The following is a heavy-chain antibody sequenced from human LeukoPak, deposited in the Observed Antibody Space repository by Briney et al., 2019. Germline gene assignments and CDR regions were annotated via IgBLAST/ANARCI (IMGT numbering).Heavy chain of an antibody. CDR2: ISYDGSNK. CDR3: ARDREYYNLLTGYKVSHYFDY. J-gene: IGHJ4*02. Sequence: GGSLRLSCAASEFTFTNYAMHWVRQAPGRGLEWVAVISYDGSNKYYADSVKGRFTISRDNSKNTLYPQMNSLRAEDTAVYYCARDREYYNLLTGYKVSHYFDYWGQGTLVTVSS. CDR1: EFTFTNYA. V-gene: IGHV3-30*04. D-gene: IGHD3-9*01.